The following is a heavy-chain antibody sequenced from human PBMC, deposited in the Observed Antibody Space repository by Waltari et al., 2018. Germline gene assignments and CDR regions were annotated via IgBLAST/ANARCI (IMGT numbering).Heavy chain of an antibody. CDR2: ISWDGGST. V-gene: IGHV3-43D*04. J-gene: IGHJ6*02. D-gene: IGHD2-8*01. Sequence: EVQLVESGGVVVQPGGSLRLSCAASGFTFDDYAMHWVRQAPGKGLEWVSLISWDGGSTYYADSVKGRFTISRDNSKNSLYLQMNSLRAEDTALYYCAKDPLVLMVYVGYGMDVWGQGTTVTVSS. CDR1: GFTFDDYA. CDR3: AKDPLVLMVYVGYGMDV.